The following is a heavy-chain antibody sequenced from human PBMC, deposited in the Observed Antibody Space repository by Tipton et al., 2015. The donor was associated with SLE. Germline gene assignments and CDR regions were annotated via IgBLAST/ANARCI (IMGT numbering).Heavy chain of an antibody. Sequence: QVQLVQSGAEVKKPGASVKVSCKASGYTFTGYYMHWVRQAPGQGLEWMGWINPNSGGTNYAQKLQGRVTMTTGTSTSTAYMELRSLRSDDTAVYYCARALIAAAGKDYWGQGTLVTVSS. V-gene: IGHV1-2*02. CDR3: ARALIAAAGKDY. D-gene: IGHD6-13*01. J-gene: IGHJ4*02. CDR2: INPNSGGT. CDR1: GYTFTGYY.